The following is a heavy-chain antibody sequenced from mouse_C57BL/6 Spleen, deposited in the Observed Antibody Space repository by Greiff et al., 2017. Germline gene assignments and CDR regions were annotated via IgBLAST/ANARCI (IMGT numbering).Heavy chain of an antibody. Sequence: QVQLQQSGAELARPGASVKMSCKASGYTFTSYTMHWVKQRPGQGLEWIGNINPSSGYTKYNQKFKDKATLTADKSSSTAYMQLSSLTSEDSAVYYCACLITTVDLYCDVWGTGTTVTAAS. V-gene: IGHV1-4*01. D-gene: IGHD1-1*01. CDR1: GYTFTSYT. CDR2: INPSSGYT. CDR3: ACLITTVDLYCDV. J-gene: IGHJ1*03.